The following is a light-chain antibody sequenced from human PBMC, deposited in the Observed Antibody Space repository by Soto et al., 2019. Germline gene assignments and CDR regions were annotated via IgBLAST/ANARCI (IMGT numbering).Light chain of an antibody. Sequence: IQLAQSPSSLSASAGDRVTITCRASQGISTAVAWYQQKPGKAPKLLIYDASSLQSGVSSRFSGSGSGTDFTLTISGLQPEDVATYYCQQVNDYPPAFGQGTRLEIK. V-gene: IGKV1D-13*01. CDR3: QQVNDYPPA. CDR2: DAS. J-gene: IGKJ5*01. CDR1: QGISTA.